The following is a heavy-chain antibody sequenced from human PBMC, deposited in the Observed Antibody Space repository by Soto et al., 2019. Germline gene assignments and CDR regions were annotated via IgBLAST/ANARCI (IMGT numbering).Heavy chain of an antibody. CDR3: ARGDTAVVHKGVAG. V-gene: IGHV5-10-1*01. J-gene: IGHJ6*04. Sequence: GDSLNISCGSSGYTFTSYYITWARQLPGKGLEWMGRIDPSDSYTTYNPSFRGHVTISADKSIRTAYLQWSSLEASDSGMYYCARGDTAVVHKGVAGWGNGTTV. CDR1: GYTFTSYY. CDR2: IDPSDSYT. D-gene: IGHD5-18*01.